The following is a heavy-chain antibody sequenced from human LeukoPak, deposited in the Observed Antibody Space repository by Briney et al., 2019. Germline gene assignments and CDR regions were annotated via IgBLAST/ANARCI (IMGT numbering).Heavy chain of an antibody. CDR3: ARSYSASYDSPAGWFDP. D-gene: IGHD3-22*01. Sequence: PSETLSLTCTVSGGSISNYYWSWIRQPPGKGLEWIGYIFYTGSINYNPSLRGRVTISVDTSKSQFSLRLSPVTAADTAVYYCARSYSASYDSPAGWFDPWGQGTLVTVSS. CDR1: GGSISNYY. CDR2: IFYTGSI. J-gene: IGHJ5*02. V-gene: IGHV4-59*08.